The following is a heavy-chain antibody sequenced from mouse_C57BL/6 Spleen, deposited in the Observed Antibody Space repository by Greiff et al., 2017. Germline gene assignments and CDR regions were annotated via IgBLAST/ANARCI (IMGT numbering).Heavy chain of an antibody. D-gene: IGHD1-1*01. CDR2: IYPGDGDT. V-gene: IGHV1-82*01. Sequence: QVQLQQSGPELVKPGASVKISCKASGYAFSSSWMNWVKQRPGKGLEWIGRIYPGDGDTNYNGKFKGKATLTADKASSTAYMQLSSLTSADSAVYCCARSRDYYGSSPYYCAMDYWGQGTSGTVSS. CDR1: GYAFSSSW. CDR3: ARSRDYYGSSPYYCAMDY. J-gene: IGHJ4*01.